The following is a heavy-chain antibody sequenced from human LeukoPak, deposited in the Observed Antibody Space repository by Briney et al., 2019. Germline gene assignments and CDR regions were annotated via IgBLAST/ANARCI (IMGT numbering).Heavy chain of an antibody. D-gene: IGHD2-2*01. Sequence: GGSLRLSCAASGFTFNTYGIHWVRQALGKGLEWVTSIHYDGSNKYYADSVKGRFTISRDNSKSALYLQMNSLRAEDTAVYYCARDREGSSSWDYWGQGTLVTVSS. CDR1: GFTFNTYG. CDR2: IHYDGSNK. CDR3: ARDREGSSSWDY. V-gene: IGHV3-30*02. J-gene: IGHJ4*02.